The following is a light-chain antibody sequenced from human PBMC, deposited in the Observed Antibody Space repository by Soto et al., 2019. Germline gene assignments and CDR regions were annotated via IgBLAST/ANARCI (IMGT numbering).Light chain of an antibody. V-gene: IGKV3-11*01. Sequence: EIVLTQSPATLSLSPGERATLSCRASQNVGTYLAWYQQKPGQAPRLLISDASNMATAIPARFRGSGSETDFTLTISGLEPEDYGIYYCQQRSDWPLLTFGGGTRVEIK. CDR3: QQRSDWPLLT. J-gene: IGKJ4*01. CDR1: QNVGTY. CDR2: DAS.